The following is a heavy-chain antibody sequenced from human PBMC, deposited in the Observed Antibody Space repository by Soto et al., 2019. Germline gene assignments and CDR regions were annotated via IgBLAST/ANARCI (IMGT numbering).Heavy chain of an antibody. D-gene: IGHD2-15*01. CDR1: GFSVSAYR. V-gene: IGHV3-48*02. Sequence: PGGSLRLCCAASGFSVSAYRVNGVRQATGKGLEWVSYISSSSTTIYYAGSVKGRFTISRDNAQNSLFLQMNSLRDEDTAVYYCVRDWTYCSGGTCYYGMDVWGRGTTVTVSS. J-gene: IGHJ6*02. CDR2: ISSSSTTI. CDR3: VRDWTYCSGGTCYYGMDV.